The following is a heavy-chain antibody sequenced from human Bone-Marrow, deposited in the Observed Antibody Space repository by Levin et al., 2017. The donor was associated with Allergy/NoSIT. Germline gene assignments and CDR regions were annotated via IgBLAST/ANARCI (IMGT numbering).Heavy chain of an antibody. CDR2: IYWNDHT. CDR1: GFSLSTYGLG. J-gene: IGHJ4*02. V-gene: IGHV2-5*01. Sequence: SGPTLVKPTQTLTLTCTFSGFSLSTYGLGVGWIRQPPGKALEWLALIYWNDHTRYSPSLKSRLIITKDPSKNQVTLTVTNMDPVDTGTYYCAQSSLPAPRTDCGHWGQGIMVTVSS. D-gene: IGHD1-14*01. CDR3: AQSSLPAPRTDCGH.